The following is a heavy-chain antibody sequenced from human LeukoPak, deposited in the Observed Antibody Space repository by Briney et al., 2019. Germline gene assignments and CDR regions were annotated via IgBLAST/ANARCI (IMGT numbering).Heavy chain of an antibody. CDR2: IYPGDSDT. CDR3: ARSPYDSSGYFDY. CDR1: GYSFSSYW. Sequence: GESLKISCKGSGYSFSSYWIGWVRHMPGKGLEWMGIIYPGDSDTRYSPSFQGQVTISADKSISTAYLQWSSLKASDTAMYYCARSPYDSSGYFDYWGRGTLVTVSS. V-gene: IGHV5-51*01. D-gene: IGHD3-22*01. J-gene: IGHJ4*02.